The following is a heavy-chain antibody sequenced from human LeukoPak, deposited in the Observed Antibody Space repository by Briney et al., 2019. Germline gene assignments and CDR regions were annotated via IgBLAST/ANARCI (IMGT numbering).Heavy chain of an antibody. D-gene: IGHD2-21*01. V-gene: IGHV4-34*01. CDR3: AREHSNQRYYYYYYYMDV. Sequence: NPSETLSLTCAVYGGSFSGYYWSWIRQPPGMGLQWIGEINHSGSTNYNPSLKSRVTISVDTSKNQFSLKLSSVTAADTAVYYCAREHSNQRYYYYYYYMDVWGKGTTVTVSS. J-gene: IGHJ6*03. CDR1: GGSFSGYY. CDR2: INHSGST.